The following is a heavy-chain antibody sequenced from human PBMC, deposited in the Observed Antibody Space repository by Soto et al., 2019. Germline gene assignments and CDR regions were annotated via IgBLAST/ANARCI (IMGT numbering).Heavy chain of an antibody. V-gene: IGHV4-59*01. CDR3: ARARGYSYNVFGY. Sequence: SETLSLTCTVSGGSISSYYWSWIRQPPGKGLEWIGYIYYSGSTNYNPSLKSRVTISVDTSKNQFSLKLSSVTAADTAVYYCARARGYSYNVFGYWGQGTLVTVSS. J-gene: IGHJ4*02. D-gene: IGHD5-18*01. CDR1: GGSISSYY. CDR2: IYYSGST.